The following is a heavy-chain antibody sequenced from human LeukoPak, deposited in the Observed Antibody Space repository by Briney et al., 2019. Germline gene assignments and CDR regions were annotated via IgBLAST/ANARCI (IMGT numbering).Heavy chain of an antibody. D-gene: IGHD3-10*01. J-gene: IGHJ4*02. CDR3: AREELGATHYYGSGSYYNPMDY. CDR1: GGTFSSYA. Sequence: GASVKVSCKASGGTFSSYAISWVRQAPGQGLEWMGRIIPIFGTANYAQKFQGRVTITADKSTSTAYMELSSLRSEDTAVYYCAREELGATHYYGSGSYYNPMDYWGQGTLVTVSS. V-gene: IGHV1-69*06. CDR2: IIPIFGTA.